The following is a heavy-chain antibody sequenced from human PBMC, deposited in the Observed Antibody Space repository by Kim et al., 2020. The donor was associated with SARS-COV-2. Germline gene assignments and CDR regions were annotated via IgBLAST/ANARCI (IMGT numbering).Heavy chain of an antibody. CDR2: ISYDGSNK. J-gene: IGHJ6*02. Sequence: GGSLRLSCAASGFTFSSYAMHWVRQAPGKGLEWVAVISYDGSNKYYADSVKGRFTISRDNSKNTLYLQMNSLRAEDTAVYYCARDPRVVPAAAYYYYGMDVWGQGTTVTVSS. D-gene: IGHD2-2*01. CDR3: ARDPRVVPAAAYYYYGMDV. CDR1: GFTFSSYA. V-gene: IGHV3-30-3*01.